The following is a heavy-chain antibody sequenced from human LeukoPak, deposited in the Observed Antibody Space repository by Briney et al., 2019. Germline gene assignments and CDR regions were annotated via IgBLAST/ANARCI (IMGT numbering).Heavy chain of an antibody. Sequence: SETLSLTCAVYGGSFSGYYWSWIRQPPGKGLEWVGEINHSGSTNYNPSLKSRVTIPVDTSKNQFSLKLSSVTAADTAVYYCARGPRWFDPWGQGTLVTVSS. D-gene: IGHD6-6*01. CDR3: ARGPRWFDP. CDR2: INHSGST. CDR1: GGSFSGYY. V-gene: IGHV4-34*01. J-gene: IGHJ5*02.